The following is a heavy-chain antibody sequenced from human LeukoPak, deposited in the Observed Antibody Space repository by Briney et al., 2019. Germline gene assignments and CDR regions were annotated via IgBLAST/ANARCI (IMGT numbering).Heavy chain of an antibody. CDR1: GGSFSGYY. V-gene: IGHV4-34*01. J-gene: IGHJ4*02. CDR2: IDHSGST. Sequence: SETLSVTCAVYGGSFSGYYWSWIRQPPGKGLEWIGEIDHSGSTNYNPSLKSRVTMSVDTSKNQFSLRLRSVTAADTAVYYCASRGVPAATNLDYWGQASLVTVSS. CDR3: ASRGVPAATNLDY. D-gene: IGHD2-2*01.